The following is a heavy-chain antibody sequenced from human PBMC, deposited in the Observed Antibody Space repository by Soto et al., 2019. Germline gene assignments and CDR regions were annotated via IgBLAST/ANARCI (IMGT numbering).Heavy chain of an antibody. CDR1: GGSISSGDYY. D-gene: IGHD3-22*01. Sequence: PSETLSLTCTVSGGSISSGDYYWSWIRQPPGKGLEWIGYIYYSGSTYYNPSLKSRVTISVDTSKNQFSLKLSSVTAADTAVYYCARGYDSSAQGAFDIWGQGTMVTVS. CDR2: IYYSGST. V-gene: IGHV4-30-4*01. CDR3: ARGYDSSAQGAFDI. J-gene: IGHJ3*02.